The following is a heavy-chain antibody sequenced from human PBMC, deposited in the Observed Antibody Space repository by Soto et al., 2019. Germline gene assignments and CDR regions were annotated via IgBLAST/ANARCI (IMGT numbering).Heavy chain of an antibody. CDR2: ISGYSGNA. V-gene: IGHV1-18*04. CDR3: AKRTSGTTWGESDY. Sequence: ASVKVSCKTSGYIFSDYGINWVRQAPGQGLEWMGWISGYSGNANLAQKFQGRVTMTTDKSTRTAYMELRRLRSDDTAVYYCAKRTSGTTWGESDYWGQGTLVTVSS. D-gene: IGHD4-17*01. J-gene: IGHJ4*02. CDR1: GYIFSDYG.